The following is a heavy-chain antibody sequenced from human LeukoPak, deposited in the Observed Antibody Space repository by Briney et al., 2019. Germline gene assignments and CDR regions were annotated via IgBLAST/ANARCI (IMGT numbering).Heavy chain of an antibody. CDR3: ARSLLGYFWSGYFVDP. D-gene: IGHD3-3*01. V-gene: IGHV4-59*01. CDR2: IYYSGST. CDR1: GGSISSYY. J-gene: IGHJ5*02. Sequence: SETLSLTCTVSGGSISSYYWSWNRQPPGRGLEWIGYIYYSGSTNYNPSLKSRVTISVDTSKNQFSLKLSSVTAADTAVYYCARSLLGYFWSGYFVDPWGQGTLLTVSS.